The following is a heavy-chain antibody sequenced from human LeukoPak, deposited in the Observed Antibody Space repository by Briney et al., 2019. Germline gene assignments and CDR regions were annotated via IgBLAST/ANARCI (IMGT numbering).Heavy chain of an antibody. CDR1: GFTFSDYY. D-gene: IGHD1-26*01. V-gene: IGHV3-7*01. J-gene: IGHJ4*02. CDR3: ARDTGGSYAYFDY. Sequence: TGGSLRLSCAASGFTFSDYYMSWVRQAPGKGLEWVANIKQDGSEKYYVDSVKGRFTISRDNAKNSLYLQMNSLRAEDTAVYYCARDTGGSYAYFDYWGQGTLVTVSS. CDR2: IKQDGSEK.